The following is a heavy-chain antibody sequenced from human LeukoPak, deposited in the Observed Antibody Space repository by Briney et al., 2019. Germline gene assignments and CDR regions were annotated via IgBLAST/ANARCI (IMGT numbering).Heavy chain of an antibody. V-gene: IGHV1-69*13. CDR2: ILPIFGTA. D-gene: IGHD2-2*02. Sequence: ASVNVSCTASRPTFTTYATSWLRQAPGQRLEWMGGILPIFGTATYAQKFQGRVTITADESTGTAYIGLSSLRSEDTAVYYCASPAHMPRSHIVVVPAAIYGDVDYYYGMDVWGQGTTVTVSS. CDR3: ASPAHMPRSHIVVVPAAIYGDVDYYYGMDV. CDR1: RPTFTTYA. J-gene: IGHJ6*02.